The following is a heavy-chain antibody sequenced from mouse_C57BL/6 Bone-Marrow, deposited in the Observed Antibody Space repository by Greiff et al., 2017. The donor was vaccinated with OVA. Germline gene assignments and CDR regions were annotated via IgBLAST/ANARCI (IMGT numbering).Heavy chain of an antibody. J-gene: IGHJ2*01. V-gene: IGHV1-61*01. Sequence: QVQLQQPGAELVRPGSSVKLSCKASGYTFTSYWMDWVKQRPGQGLEWIGNIYPSDSETHYNQKFKDKATLTVDKSSSTAYMQLSSLTSEDSAVYYCARTAQAYYFDYCGQGTTLTVSS. CDR3: ARTAQAYYFDY. D-gene: IGHD3-2*02. CDR2: IYPSDSET. CDR1: GYTFTSYW.